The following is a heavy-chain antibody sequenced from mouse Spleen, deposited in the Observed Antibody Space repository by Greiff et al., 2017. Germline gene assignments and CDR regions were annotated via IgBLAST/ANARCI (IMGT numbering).Heavy chain of an antibody. J-gene: IGHJ3*01. Sequence: EVKLVESGGGLVKPGGSLKLSCAASGFTFSSYAMSWVRQTPEKRLEWVAAINSNGGSTYYPDTVKDRFTISRDNAKNTLYLQMSSLRSEDTALYYCARQGGYDYPWFAYWGQGTLVTVSA. CDR2: INSNGGST. CDR3: ARQGGYDYPWFAY. D-gene: IGHD2-4*01. CDR1: GFTFSSYA. V-gene: IGHV5-6-2*01.